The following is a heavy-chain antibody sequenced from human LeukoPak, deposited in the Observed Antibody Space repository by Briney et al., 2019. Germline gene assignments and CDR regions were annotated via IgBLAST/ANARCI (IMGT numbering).Heavy chain of an antibody. D-gene: IGHD1-26*01. CDR2: IFYSGST. V-gene: IGHV4-39*07. J-gene: IGHJ5*02. CDR3: ARTGSSIVGASYNWFDP. CDR1: SGSISTSNYY. Sequence: SETLSLTCTVSSGSISTSNYYWGWVRQPPGKALEWIGNIFYSGSTYYNPSLKSRVTISVDTSKNQFSLKLSSVTAADTAVYYCARTGSSIVGASYNWFDPWGQGTLVTVSS.